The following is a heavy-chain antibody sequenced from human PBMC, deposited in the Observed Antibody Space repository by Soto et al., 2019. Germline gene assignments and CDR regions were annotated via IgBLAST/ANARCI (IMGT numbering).Heavy chain of an antibody. J-gene: IGHJ4*02. Sequence: GGSLGLSCAASGVPFRSYGMHWVRQAPGKGLEWVAVISYGGSNKYYADSVKGRFTISRDNSKNTLYLQMNSLRAEDTAVYYCAKETYSGPLDYWGQGTLVTVSS. CDR1: GVPFRSYG. CDR3: AKETYSGPLDY. D-gene: IGHD2-15*01. V-gene: IGHV3-30*18. CDR2: ISYGGSNK.